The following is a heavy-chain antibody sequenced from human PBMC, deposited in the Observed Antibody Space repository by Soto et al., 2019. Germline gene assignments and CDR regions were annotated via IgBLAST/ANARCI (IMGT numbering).Heavy chain of an antibody. J-gene: IGHJ4*02. CDR2: IYYNGFT. Sequence: QLQLQESGPGLVKPSETLSLSCSVSGGSISSNSHYWAWLRQPPGKGLEWIGSIYYNGFTYYSPSLKSRLTISVDTSKNQFSLKLLSVTPADTGVYYCARQDDFWSGYNTFDSWGQGTLVTVSS. CDR1: GGSISSNSHY. V-gene: IGHV4-39*01. CDR3: ARQDDFWSGYNTFDS. D-gene: IGHD3-3*01.